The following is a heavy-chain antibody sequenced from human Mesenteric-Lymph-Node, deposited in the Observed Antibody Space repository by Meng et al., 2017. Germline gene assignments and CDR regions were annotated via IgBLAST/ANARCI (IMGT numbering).Heavy chain of an antibody. CDR2: IYYSGST. V-gene: IGHV4-39*07. D-gene: IGHD3-22*01. CDR3: AGGLDSSGYYLSLPDI. Sequence: ESLKISCTVSGGSISSSSYYWGWIRQPPGKGLEWIGSIYYSGSTYYNPSLKSRVTISVDTSKNQFSLKLSSVTAADTAVYYCAGGLDSSGYYLSLPDIWGQGTMVTVSS. J-gene: IGHJ3*02. CDR1: GGSISSSSYY.